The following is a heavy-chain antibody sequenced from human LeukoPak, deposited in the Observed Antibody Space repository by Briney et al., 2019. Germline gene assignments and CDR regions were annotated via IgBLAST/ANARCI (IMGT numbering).Heavy chain of an antibody. V-gene: IGHV3-64*01. D-gene: IGHD6-19*01. CDR1: GFTFSSYT. Sequence: GGSLRLSCAASGFTFSSYTMHWVRQAPGKGLEYVSAISSNGGSTFYANSVKGRFTVSRDNSKNTLSLQMGSLRAEDMAVYYCARRAPGYSSGWLDYWGQGTLVTISS. J-gene: IGHJ4*02. CDR2: ISSNGGST. CDR3: ARRAPGYSSGWLDY.